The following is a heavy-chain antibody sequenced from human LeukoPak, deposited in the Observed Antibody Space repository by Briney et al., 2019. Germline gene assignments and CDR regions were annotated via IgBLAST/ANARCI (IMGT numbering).Heavy chain of an antibody. D-gene: IGHD6-19*01. CDR2: INPNSGGT. CDR3: ARRGPYSSGWYLT. J-gene: IGHJ5*02. V-gene: IGHV1-2*06. Sequence: ASVKVSCKASGGTFSSYAISWVRQAPGQGLEWMGRINPNSGGTNYAQKFQGRVTMTRDTSISTAYMELSRLRSDDTAVYYCARRGPYSSGWYLTWGQGTLVTVSS. CDR1: GGTFSSYA.